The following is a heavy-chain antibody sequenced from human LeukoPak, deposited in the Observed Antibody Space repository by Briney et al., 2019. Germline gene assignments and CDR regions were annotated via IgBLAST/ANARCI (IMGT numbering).Heavy chain of an antibody. CDR2: INHSGST. CDR1: GGSFSGYY. CDR3: ARVLNYDFWSGYLDAFDI. J-gene: IGHJ3*02. V-gene: IGHV4-34*01. D-gene: IGHD3-3*01. Sequence: SETLSLTCAVYGGSFSGYYWSWIRQPPGKGLEWIGEINHSGSTNYNPSLKSRVTISVDTSKNQFSLKLSSVAAADTAVYYCARVLNYDFWSGYLDAFDIWGQGTMVTVSS.